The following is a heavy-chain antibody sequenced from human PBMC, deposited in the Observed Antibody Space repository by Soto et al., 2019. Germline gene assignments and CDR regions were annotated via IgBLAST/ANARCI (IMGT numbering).Heavy chain of an antibody. V-gene: IGHV3-11*06. J-gene: IGHJ3*02. CDR2: ISSSSSYT. D-gene: IGHD3-16*01. CDR1: GFTFRDYY. CDR3: ARDTGGDAFDI. Sequence: PGGSLRLSCAASGFTFRDYYMSWIRQAPVQGLEWVSYISSSSSYTNYADSVKGRFTISRDNAKNSLYLQMNSLRAEDTAVYYCARDTGGDAFDIWGQGTMVTVSS.